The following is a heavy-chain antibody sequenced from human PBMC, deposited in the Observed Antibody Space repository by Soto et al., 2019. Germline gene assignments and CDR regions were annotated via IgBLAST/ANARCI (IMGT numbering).Heavy chain of an antibody. V-gene: IGHV3-15*01. Sequence: GGSLRLSCAASGFTFSNAWMSWVRQAPGKGLEWVGRIKSKTDGGTTDYAAPVKGRFTISRDDSKNTLYLQMNSLKTEDTAVYYCTANRYCSSTSCLLGPTYYYYYYYMDVWGKGTTVTVSS. J-gene: IGHJ6*03. CDR2: IKSKTDGGTT. CDR1: GFTFSNAW. D-gene: IGHD2-2*01. CDR3: TANRYCSSTSCLLGPTYYYYYYYMDV.